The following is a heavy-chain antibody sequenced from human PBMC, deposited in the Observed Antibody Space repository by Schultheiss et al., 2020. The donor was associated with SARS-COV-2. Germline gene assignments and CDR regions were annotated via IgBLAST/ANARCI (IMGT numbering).Heavy chain of an antibody. CDR2: ISSSSSYI. J-gene: IGHJ4*02. Sequence: GGSLRLSCAASGFTFSSYEMNWVRQAPGKGLEWVSSISSSSSYIYYADSVKGRFTISRDNAKNSLYLQMNSLRAEDTAVYYCARVEMLRYFDWLFRQDPYYFDYWGQGTLVTVSS. CDR1: GFTFSSYE. D-gene: IGHD3-9*01. V-gene: IGHV3-21*01. CDR3: ARVEMLRYFDWLFRQDPYYFDY.